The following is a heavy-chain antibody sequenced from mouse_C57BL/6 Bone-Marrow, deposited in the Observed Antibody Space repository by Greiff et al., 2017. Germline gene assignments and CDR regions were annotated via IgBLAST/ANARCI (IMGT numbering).Heavy chain of an antibody. D-gene: IGHD4-1*01. CDR3: ATGTRY. CDR2: ISSGSSTI. CDR1: GFTFSDYG. J-gene: IGHJ2*01. V-gene: IGHV5-17*01. Sequence: DVMLVESGGGLVKPGGSLKLSCAASGFTFSDYGMHWVRQAPEQGLEWVAYISSGSSTISYADTVKGRFTISRDNAKNTLVLQMTSLRSKDTAMYYCATGTRYWGQGTTLTVSS.